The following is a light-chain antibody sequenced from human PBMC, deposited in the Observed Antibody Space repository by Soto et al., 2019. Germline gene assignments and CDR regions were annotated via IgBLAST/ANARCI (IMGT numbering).Light chain of an antibody. V-gene: IGKV3-15*01. CDR3: LQYNFWPPLT. J-gene: IGKJ4*01. Sequence: EIVMTQSPATLSVSPGERATLSCRASQSVNSNLAWYRQKPGQAPRLLISDASTRATGVPARFSGSGSGTEFTLTISSLQSEDSGIYYCLQYNFWPPLTFGGGTKVEIK. CDR2: DAS. CDR1: QSVNSN.